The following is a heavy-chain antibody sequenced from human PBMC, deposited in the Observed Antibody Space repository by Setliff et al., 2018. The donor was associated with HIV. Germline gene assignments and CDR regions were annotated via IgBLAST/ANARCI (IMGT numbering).Heavy chain of an antibody. V-gene: IGHV4-4*07. CDR2: IYYTGST. CDR1: GNSFSGYH. CDR3: ARSIYGSGTYPLDV. D-gene: IGHD3-10*01. Sequence: SETLSLTRNYSGNSFSGYHWNWIRQPAGKGLEWLGRIYYTGSTEYNPSLKSRLTMSMDTSKDQFSLRLVSLTTADTAVYYCARSIYGSGTYPLDVWGPGTLVTVSS. J-gene: IGHJ4*02.